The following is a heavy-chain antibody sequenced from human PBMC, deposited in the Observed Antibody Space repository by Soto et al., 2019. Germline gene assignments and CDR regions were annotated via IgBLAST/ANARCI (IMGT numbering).Heavy chain of an antibody. CDR2: ISDSGGST. CDR3: AKGLGDYYYMDV. J-gene: IGHJ6*03. V-gene: IGHV3-23*01. Sequence: EVQLLESGGGLVQPGGSLRLSCAASGFTFSSYTMSWVRQAPGKGLEWVSAISDSGGSTYYADSVKGRFTISRDNSKHTLFLQVNSLRAEDTAVYYWAKGLGDYYYMDVWGKGTTVTVSS. CDR1: GFTFSSYT.